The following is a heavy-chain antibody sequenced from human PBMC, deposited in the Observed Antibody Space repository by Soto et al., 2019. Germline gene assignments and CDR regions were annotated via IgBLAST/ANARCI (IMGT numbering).Heavy chain of an antibody. V-gene: IGHV4-34*01. J-gene: IGHJ4*02. CDR2: INHSGST. CDR3: ARRWGNYYDSSGSHDY. D-gene: IGHD3-22*01. CDR1: GGSFSGYY. Sequence: SETLSLTCAVYGGSFSGYYWSWIRQPPGKGLEWIGEINHSGSTNYNPSLKSRVTISVDTSKNQFSLKLSSVTAADTAVYYCARRWGNYYDSSGSHDYWGQGTLVTVSS.